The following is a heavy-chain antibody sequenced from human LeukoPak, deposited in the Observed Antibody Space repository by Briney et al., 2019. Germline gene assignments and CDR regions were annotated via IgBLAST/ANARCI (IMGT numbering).Heavy chain of an antibody. D-gene: IGHD2-2*01. CDR1: GFTFDDYA. CDR2: ISWDGGST. Sequence: GGSLRLSCAASGFTFDDYAMHWVRQAPGKGLEWVSLISWDGGSTYYADSVKGRFTITRDNSKNSLYLQMNSLRAEDTALYYCAKDYCSSTSCYFDYWGQGTLVTVSS. CDR3: AKDYCSSTSCYFDY. J-gene: IGHJ4*02. V-gene: IGHV3-43D*03.